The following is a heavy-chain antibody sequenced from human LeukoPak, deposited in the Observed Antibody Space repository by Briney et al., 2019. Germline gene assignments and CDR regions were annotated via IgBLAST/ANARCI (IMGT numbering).Heavy chain of an antibody. CDR3: AKGSRPKGVTGFEY. CDR2: ISSDGSNK. V-gene: IGHV3-30-3*01. J-gene: IGHJ4*02. Sequence: GGSLRLSCAASGFTFSSFTMHWVRQAPGKGLRWMAVISSDGSNKYYADSVKGRFTVSRDNSNNTLYLQMNSLRAEDTALYYCAKGSRPKGVTGFEYWGQGTLITVSS. D-gene: IGHD5-18*01. CDR1: GFTFSSFT.